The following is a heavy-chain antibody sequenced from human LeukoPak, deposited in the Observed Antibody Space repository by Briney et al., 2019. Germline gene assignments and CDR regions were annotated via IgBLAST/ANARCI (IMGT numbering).Heavy chain of an antibody. J-gene: IGHJ4*02. CDR1: GGSFSGYY. CDR2: INHSGST. D-gene: IGHD2-21*02. CDR3: ARVNPHIVVVTAIFDY. Sequence: SETLSLTCAVYGGSFSGYYWSWIRQPPGKGLEWIGEINHSGSTNYNPSLKSRVTISVDTSKNQFSLKLSSVTAADTAVYYCARVNPHIVVVTAIFDYWGQGTLVTVSS. V-gene: IGHV4-34*01.